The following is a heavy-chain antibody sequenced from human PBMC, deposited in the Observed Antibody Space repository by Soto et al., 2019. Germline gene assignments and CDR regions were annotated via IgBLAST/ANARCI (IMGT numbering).Heavy chain of an antibody. CDR2: INLKSGGT. Sequence: ASVKVSCKTSGYTFSDYYMHWMRQAPGQGLEWLGWINLKSGGTTYRQNFRGRVTMTWDTSITTAFMELSRLMSDDTAVYYCARARANNWNNLFDFWGQGTLVTVST. CDR1: GYTFSDYY. J-gene: IGHJ4*02. V-gene: IGHV1-2*02. D-gene: IGHD1-20*01. CDR3: ARARANNWNNLFDF.